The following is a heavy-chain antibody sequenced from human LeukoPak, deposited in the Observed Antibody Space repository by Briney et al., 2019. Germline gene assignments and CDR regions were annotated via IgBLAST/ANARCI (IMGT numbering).Heavy chain of an antibody. J-gene: IGHJ5*02. V-gene: IGHV6-1*01. CDR3: ARVNVGSAIFEPNWFDP. CDR1: GDSFSSNSAA. D-gene: IGHD3-3*01. Sequence: SQTLSLTCAISGDSFSSNSAAWNWIRQSPSRGLEWLGRIYYRSKSKWYTDYAVSVESRITINPDTSKNQFSLQLNSVTPEDTAVYYCARVNVGSAIFEPNWFDPWGQGTLVTVSS. CDR2: IYYRSKSKWYT.